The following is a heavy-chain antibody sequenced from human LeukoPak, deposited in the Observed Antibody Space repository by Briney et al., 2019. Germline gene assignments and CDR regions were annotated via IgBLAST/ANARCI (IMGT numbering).Heavy chain of an antibody. Sequence: SVKVSCKASGGTFSSYAISWVRQAPGQGLEWMGGIIPIFGTANYAQKFQGRVTITTDESTSTAYMELSSLRSEDTAVYYCARTENYYDSSGYSWFDYWGQGTLVTVSS. D-gene: IGHD3-22*01. CDR2: IIPIFGTA. V-gene: IGHV1-69*05. CDR1: GGTFSSYA. CDR3: ARTENYYDSSGYSWFDY. J-gene: IGHJ4*02.